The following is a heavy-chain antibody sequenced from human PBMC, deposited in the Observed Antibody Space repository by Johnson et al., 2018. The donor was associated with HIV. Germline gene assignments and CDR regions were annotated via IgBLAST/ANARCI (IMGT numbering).Heavy chain of an antibody. CDR2: ISWDGGST. D-gene: IGHD3-22*01. CDR1: GFTFGDYA. J-gene: IGHJ3*02. V-gene: IGHV3-43D*03. CDR3: ARDTTMIVVSDAFDI. Sequence: VQLVESGGGLVQPGRSLRLSCTASGFTFGDYAMSWFRQAPVKGLEWVSLISWDGGSTYYADSVKGRFTISRDNSKNSLYLQMNSLRAEDTALYYCARDTTMIVVSDAFDIWGQGTMVTVSS.